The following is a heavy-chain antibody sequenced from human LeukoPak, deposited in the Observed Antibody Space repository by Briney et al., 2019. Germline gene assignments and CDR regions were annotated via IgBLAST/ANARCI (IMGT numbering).Heavy chain of an antibody. D-gene: IGHD5-12*01. Sequence: ASVKVSCKASGGTFSSYAISWVRQAPGQGLEWMGGIIPIFGAANYAQKFQGRVTIIADESTSTAYMELSSLRSEDTAVYYCGGGYPAAGAFDIWGQGTMVTVSS. J-gene: IGHJ3*02. V-gene: IGHV1-69*13. CDR2: IIPIFGAA. CDR1: GGTFSSYA. CDR3: GGGYPAAGAFDI.